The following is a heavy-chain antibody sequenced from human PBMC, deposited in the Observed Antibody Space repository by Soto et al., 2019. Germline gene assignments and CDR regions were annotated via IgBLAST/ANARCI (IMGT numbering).Heavy chain of an antibody. Sequence: QAQLVQSGAEVKKPGASVKVSCQASGYTFTAQYLHWVREAPGEGLEWMGWITPTTGATRYAQKFQGRVTITRDTSMSTAYLEVRSLRPDDTSVYYGSKGDSSWVSWVDHWGQGTLVTVSS. CDR2: ITPTTGAT. CDR1: GYTFTAQY. J-gene: IGHJ5*01. V-gene: IGHV1-2*02. D-gene: IGHD6-19*01. CDR3: SKGDSSWVSWVDH.